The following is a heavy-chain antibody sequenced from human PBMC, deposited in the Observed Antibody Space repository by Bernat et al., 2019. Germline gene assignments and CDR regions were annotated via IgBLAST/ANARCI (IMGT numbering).Heavy chain of an antibody. V-gene: IGHV3-33*01. D-gene: IGHD3-10*01. J-gene: IGHJ4*02. CDR1: GFTFSSYG. CDR3: AREGLLWFGELLAGLDY. Sequence: QVQLVESGGGVVQPGRSLRLSCAASGFTFSSYGMHWVRQAPGKGLEWVAVIWYDGSNKYYADSVKGRFTISRDNSKNTLYLQMNSLRAEDTAVYYCAREGLLWFGELLAGLDYWGQGTLVTVSS. CDR2: IWYDGSNK.